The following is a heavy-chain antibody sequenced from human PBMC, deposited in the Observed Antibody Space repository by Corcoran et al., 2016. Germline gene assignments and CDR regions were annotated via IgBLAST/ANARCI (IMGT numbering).Heavy chain of an antibody. J-gene: IGHJ4*02. CDR1: GFTVSSNY. Sequence: EVQLVESGGGLIQPGGSLRLSCAASGFTVSSNYMSWVRQAPGKGLEWVSVIYSGGSTYYADSVKGRFTISRDNSKNTLYLQMNSLRAEDTDVYYCARDKADDYDSSGYYYGFFDYWGQGTLVTVSS. D-gene: IGHD3-22*01. V-gene: IGHV3-53*01. CDR2: IYSGGST. CDR3: ARDKADDYDSSGYYYGFFDY.